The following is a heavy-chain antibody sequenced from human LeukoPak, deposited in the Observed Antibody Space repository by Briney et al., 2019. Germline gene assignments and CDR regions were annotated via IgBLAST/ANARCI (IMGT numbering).Heavy chain of an antibody. CDR1: RNYA. Sequence: RNYAMNCVCQAPGMGLESGAVMNGIGGSQHYAGSIKSQFIVSRDNYKNKRYVQMNSLTAEGTAVYYCAEGYSIWGQGPLVTVSS. J-gene: IGHJ4*02. D-gene: IGHD2-15*01. CDR2: MNGIGGSQ. CDR3: AEGYSI. V-gene: IGHV3-23*01.